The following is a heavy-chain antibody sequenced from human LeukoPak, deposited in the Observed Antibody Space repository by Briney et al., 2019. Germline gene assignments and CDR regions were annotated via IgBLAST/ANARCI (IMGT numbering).Heavy chain of an antibody. V-gene: IGHV3-33*01. D-gene: IGHD6-13*01. CDR2: IWHDGSDK. J-gene: IGHJ6*02. Sequence: GGSLRLSCAASGFIFSHFAVHWVRQAPDRGLEWVAVIWHDGSDKYYADSVKGRFTISRDNSKNTLYLEVNSLRAEDTAVFYCVRDPGMGPWNGLDVWGQGTTVTVSS. CDR1: GFIFSHFA. CDR3: VRDPGMGPWNGLDV.